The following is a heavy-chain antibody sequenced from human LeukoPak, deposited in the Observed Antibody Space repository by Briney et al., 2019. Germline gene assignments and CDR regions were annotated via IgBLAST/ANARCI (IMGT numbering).Heavy chain of an antibody. J-gene: IGHJ5*02. CDR2: IYYSGST. CDR1: GGSISSYY. V-gene: IGHV4-59*12. Sequence: SETLSLTCTVSGGSISSYYWSWIRQPPGKGLEWIGYIYYSGSTNYNPSLKSRVTISVDTSKNQFSLKLSSVTAADTAVYYCARVGARYCSGGSCYPTNWFDPWGQGTLVTVSS. D-gene: IGHD2-15*01. CDR3: ARVGARYCSGGSCYPTNWFDP.